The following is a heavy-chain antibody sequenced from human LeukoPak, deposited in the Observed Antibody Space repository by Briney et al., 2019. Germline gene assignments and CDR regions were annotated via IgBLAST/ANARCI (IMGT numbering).Heavy chain of an antibody. J-gene: IGHJ4*02. CDR1: DSTFTTYG. D-gene: IGHD4-17*01. CDR3: ARTVTTSSYYFDY. V-gene: IGHV1-18*01. CDR2: ISGYDGNT. Sequence: ASVKVSCKPSDSTFTTYGVSWVRQAPGQGLEWLGWISGYDGNTNYAQKLRGRVTMTTDTSTSTAYMDLRRLRSDDTDLYYCARTVTTSSYYFDYWGQGTLVTVSS.